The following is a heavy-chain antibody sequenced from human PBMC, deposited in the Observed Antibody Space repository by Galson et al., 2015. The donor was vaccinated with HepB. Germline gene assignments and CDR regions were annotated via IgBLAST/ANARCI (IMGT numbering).Heavy chain of an antibody. Sequence: SLRLSCAASGFAFGSHSMTWVRQAPGKGLEWVSTITAGGRTTYAESVTARFIVSRDNSNNRLYLEVNNLRVADTAVYYCAKGTERRLTTMTSHNYFDHWGRGTLVTVSS. V-gene: IGHV3-23*01. CDR1: GFAFGSHS. CDR3: AKGTERRLTTMTSHNYFDH. CDR2: ITAGGRT. J-gene: IGHJ4*02. D-gene: IGHD2-2*01.